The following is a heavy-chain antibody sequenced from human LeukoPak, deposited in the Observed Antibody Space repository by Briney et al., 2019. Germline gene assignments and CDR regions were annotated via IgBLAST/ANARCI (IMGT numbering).Heavy chain of an antibody. D-gene: IGHD3-16*01. CDR3: ARSRGMWYFDI. CDR1: GFTASIFW. Sequence: AGGSLTLSWAAAGFTASIFWMQCVRQAPGKGLVWVSRINSDGSRTRYADSVKGRFTISRDNAKNTLYLQMNSLRAEDTAMYYWARSRGMWYFDIRGRGTLVTVSS. V-gene: IGHV3-74*01. J-gene: IGHJ2*01. CDR2: INSDGSRT.